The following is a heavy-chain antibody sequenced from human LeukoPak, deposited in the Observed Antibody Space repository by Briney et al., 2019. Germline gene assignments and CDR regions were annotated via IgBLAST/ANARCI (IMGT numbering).Heavy chain of an antibody. J-gene: IGHJ4*02. D-gene: IGHD3-22*01. CDR1: GGSFGGYY. CDR2: INLSGST. CDR3: ATNRPYYYDSSGNT. V-gene: IGHV4-34*01. Sequence: SETLSLTCAVYGGSFGGYYWSWIRQPPGKGLEWIGEINLSGSTNYNPSLKSRVTISVDTSKNQFSLKLSSVTAADTAVYYCATNRPYYYDSSGNTWGQGTLVTVAS.